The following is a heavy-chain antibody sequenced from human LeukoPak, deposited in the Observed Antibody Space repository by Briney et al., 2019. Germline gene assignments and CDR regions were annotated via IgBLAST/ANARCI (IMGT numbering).Heavy chain of an antibody. D-gene: IGHD2-21*01. V-gene: IGHV3-30-3*01. Sequence: GGSLRLSCAASGFTFSSYAMHWVRQAPGKGLEWVAVISYDGSNKYYADSVKGRFTISRDNSKNTLYLQMSSLRDEDTAVYYCARALYSAYGDYWGQGTLVTVSS. J-gene: IGHJ4*02. CDR3: ARALYSAYGDY. CDR2: ISYDGSNK. CDR1: GFTFSSYA.